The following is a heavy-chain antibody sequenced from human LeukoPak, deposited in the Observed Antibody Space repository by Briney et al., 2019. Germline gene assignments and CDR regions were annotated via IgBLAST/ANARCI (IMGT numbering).Heavy chain of an antibody. V-gene: IGHV4-39*02. Sequence: SETLSLRCTVSGASVITVNSHWGWIRQPPGKGLEWIGNIFYSGSTSYNPSLKSRLTFSVDQSKNQFSLKMSSVTAADTAVYFCARVTKGRYFDYFFDLWGQGSLVTVSS. D-gene: IGHD3-9*01. J-gene: IGHJ4*02. CDR3: ARVTKGRYFDYFFDL. CDR2: IFYSGST. CDR1: GASVITVNSH.